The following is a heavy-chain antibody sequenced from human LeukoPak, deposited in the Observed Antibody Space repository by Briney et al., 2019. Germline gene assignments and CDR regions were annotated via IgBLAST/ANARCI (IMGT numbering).Heavy chain of an antibody. CDR1: GFTFSNQW. CDR2: INTDGSST. V-gene: IGHV3-74*01. Sequence: PGGSLRLSCAASGFTFSNQWMNWVRQGPGKGLVWVSRINTDGSSTAYADSVKGRFTISRDNAKNTLYLQMNSLRAEDTAVYYCARPGVGASFDYWGQGTLVTVSS. D-gene: IGHD1-26*01. CDR3: ARPGVGASFDY. J-gene: IGHJ4*02.